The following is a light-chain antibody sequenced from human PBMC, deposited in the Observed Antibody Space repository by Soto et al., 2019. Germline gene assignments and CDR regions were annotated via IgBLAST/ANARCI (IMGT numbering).Light chain of an antibody. V-gene: IGLV2-14*01. J-gene: IGLJ2*01. Sequence: QSALTQPASVSGSPGQSITLSCTGTSRDVGGYNYVSWYQQHPGNAPKLIIYEVNDRPSGVSNRFSGSKSGNTASLTISGLQAEDEAVYHCSSYTSNNNVVFGGGTKVTVL. CDR3: SSYTSNNNVV. CDR2: EVN. CDR1: SRDVGGYNY.